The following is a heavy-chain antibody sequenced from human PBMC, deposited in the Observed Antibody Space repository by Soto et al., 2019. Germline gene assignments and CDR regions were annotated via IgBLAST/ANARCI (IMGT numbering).Heavy chain of an antibody. Sequence: PSETLSLTCTVSGASISYGGFSWSWTRQSPGKGLEWIGYISHLENTYFHPSFKSRLTMSIDRSRNQFSLNLSSVTAADRAVYYCVRGGGWSPDYWGQGALVTVSS. CDR3: VRGGGWSPDY. CDR1: GASISYGGFS. D-gene: IGHD6-19*01. CDR2: ISHLENT. J-gene: IGHJ4*02. V-gene: IGHV4-30-2*06.